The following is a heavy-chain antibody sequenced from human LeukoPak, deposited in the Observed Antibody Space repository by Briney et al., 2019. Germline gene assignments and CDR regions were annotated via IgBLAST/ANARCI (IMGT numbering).Heavy chain of an antibody. D-gene: IGHD2-15*01. CDR3: ARHPVATPFDY. Sequence: SETLSLTCTVSGDSVSGVYWSWIRQPPGKGLEWIGYVYYSGDTNYNPSLKSRVTMSLDTSKNQVSLRLSSVTAADTAVYYCARHPVATPFDYWGRGTLLTVSS. CDR1: GDSVSGVY. J-gene: IGHJ4*02. CDR2: VYYSGDT. V-gene: IGHV4-59*08.